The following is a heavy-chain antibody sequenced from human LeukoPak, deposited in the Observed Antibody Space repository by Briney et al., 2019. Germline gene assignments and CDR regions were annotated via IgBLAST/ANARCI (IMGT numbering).Heavy chain of an antibody. J-gene: IGHJ6*03. D-gene: IGHD3-10*01. CDR1: GGSFSGYY. V-gene: IGHV4-59*01. CDR2: IYYSGST. Sequence: PSETLPLTCAVYGGSFSGYYWSWIRQPPGKGLEWIGYIYYSGSTNYNPSLKSRVTISVDTSKNQFSLKLSSATAADTAVYYCARAAGYYGSGSEYYYYMDVWGKGTTVTVSS. CDR3: ARAAGYYGSGSEYYYYMDV.